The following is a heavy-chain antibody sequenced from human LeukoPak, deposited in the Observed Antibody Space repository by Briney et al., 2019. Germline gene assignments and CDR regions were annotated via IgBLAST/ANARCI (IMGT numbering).Heavy chain of an antibody. V-gene: IGHV1-8*01. CDR3: ARDRENAVGAVHFDY. CDR2: VSPYSGNT. D-gene: IGHD1-26*01. CDR1: GDTFTNYE. J-gene: IGHJ4*02. Sequence: EASVNVSCKSSGDTFTNYEINWVRPATGQGREWMGWVSPYSGNTGYGQKFQGRVTMTRNTYISTAYMELSSLRSEDTAVYYCARDRENAVGAVHFDYWGQGTLVTVSS.